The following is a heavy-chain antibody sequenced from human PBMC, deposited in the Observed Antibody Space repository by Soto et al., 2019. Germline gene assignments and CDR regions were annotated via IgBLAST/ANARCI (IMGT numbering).Heavy chain of an antibody. CDR2: MSYAGDNI. V-gene: IGHV3-30*18. CDR1: GFTFSTYG. CDR3: AKGYYYDISGYYIFDN. J-gene: IGHJ4*02. Sequence: GGSLRLSCAASGFTFSTYGMHWVRQAPGKGLEWVAVMSYAGDNIYYADSVKGRFTISRDNSKDTLYLQLNSLRAEDTAVYFCAKGYYYDISGYYIFDNWGQGTLVTVSS. D-gene: IGHD3-22*01.